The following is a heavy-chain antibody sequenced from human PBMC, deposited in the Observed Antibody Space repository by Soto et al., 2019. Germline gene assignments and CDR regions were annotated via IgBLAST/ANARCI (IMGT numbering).Heavy chain of an antibody. V-gene: IGHV3-23*01. CDR3: ARVQMLYGISKIAGWFDS. D-gene: IGHD2-2*02. CDR2: IGGSGITT. CDR1: GLTFSNYG. J-gene: IGHJ5*01. Sequence: GGSLRLSCTASGLTFSNYGMTWVRQAPGKGLEWVSTIGGSGITTYYADSVKGRLTISRDNSGNTLNLQMNSLRADDTAVYHCARVQMLYGISKIAGWFDSWGQGTLVTVSS.